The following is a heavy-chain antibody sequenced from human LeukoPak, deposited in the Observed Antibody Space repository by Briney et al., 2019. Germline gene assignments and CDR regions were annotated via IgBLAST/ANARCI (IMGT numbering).Heavy chain of an antibody. CDR2: ISSSGNTI. Sequence: PGGSLRLSCAASGFTFSSYEMNWVRQAPGKGLEWVSYISSSGNTIYNADSVKGRFIISRDNAKNSLYLQMNSLRAEDTAVYYCARVGQQLADYWGQGTLVTVSS. CDR1: GFTFSSYE. J-gene: IGHJ4*02. V-gene: IGHV3-48*03. D-gene: IGHD6-13*01. CDR3: ARVGQQLADY.